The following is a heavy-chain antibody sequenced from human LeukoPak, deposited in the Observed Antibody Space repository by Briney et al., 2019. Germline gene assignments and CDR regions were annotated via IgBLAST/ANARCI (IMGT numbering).Heavy chain of an antibody. V-gene: IGHV3-30*04. J-gene: IGHJ4*02. D-gene: IGHD6-19*01. CDR1: RFTFSSYA. CDR3: ARDGEWYSSGWYQIDY. CDR2: ISYDGSNK. Sequence: GRSLRLSCAASRFTFSSYAMHWVRQAPGKGLEWVAVISYDGSNKYYADSVKGRFTISRDNSKNTLYLQMNSLRAEDTAVYYCARDGEWYSSGWYQIDYWGQGTLVTVSS.